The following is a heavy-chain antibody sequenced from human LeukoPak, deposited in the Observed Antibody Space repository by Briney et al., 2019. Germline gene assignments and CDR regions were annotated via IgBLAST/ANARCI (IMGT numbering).Heavy chain of an antibody. J-gene: IGHJ5*02. CDR3: ARVLAVAGTIPNWFDP. Sequence: SETLSLTCAVYGGSFSSYYWSWIRQPPGKGLEWIGYIYYSGSTNYNPSLKSRVTISVDTSKNQFSLKLSSVTAADTAVYYCARVLAVAGTIPNWFDPWGQGTLVTVSS. CDR1: GGSFSSYY. V-gene: IGHV4-59*01. CDR2: IYYSGST. D-gene: IGHD6-19*01.